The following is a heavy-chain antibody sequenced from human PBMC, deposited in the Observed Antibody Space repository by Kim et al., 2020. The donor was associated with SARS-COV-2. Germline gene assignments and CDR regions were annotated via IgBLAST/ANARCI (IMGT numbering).Heavy chain of an antibody. D-gene: IGHD6-13*01. CDR2: ISWNSGSI. CDR1: GFTFDDYA. CDR3: AKEGDSRSQGDYMDV. V-gene: IGHV3-9*01. Sequence: GGSLRLSCAASGFTFDDYAMHWVRQAPGKGLEWVSGISWNSGSIGYADSVKGRFTISRDNAKNSLYLQMNSLRAEDTALYYCAKEGDSRSQGDYMDVWGKGTTVTVSS. J-gene: IGHJ6*03.